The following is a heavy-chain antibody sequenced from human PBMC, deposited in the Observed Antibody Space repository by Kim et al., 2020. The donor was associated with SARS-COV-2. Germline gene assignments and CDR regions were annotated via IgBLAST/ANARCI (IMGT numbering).Heavy chain of an antibody. Sequence: SETLSLTCAVYGGSFSGYYWSWIRQPPGKGLEWIGEINHSGSTNYNPSLKSRVTISVDTSKNQFSLKLSSVTAADTAVYYCARGDSYSSSWYASSYYYGMDVWGQGTTVTVSS. CDR1: GGSFSGYY. J-gene: IGHJ6*02. CDR2: INHSGST. CDR3: ARGDSYSSSWYASSYYYGMDV. V-gene: IGHV4-34*01. D-gene: IGHD6-13*01.